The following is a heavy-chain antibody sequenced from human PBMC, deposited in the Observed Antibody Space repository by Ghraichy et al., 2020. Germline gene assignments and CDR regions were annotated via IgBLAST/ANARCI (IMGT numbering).Heavy chain of an antibody. CDR3: ATLNSGYSSSWSSY. V-gene: IGHV4-34*01. Sequence: SETLSLTCAVYGGSFSGYYWSWIRQPPGKGLEWIGEINHSGSNNYNPSLKSRVTISVDTSKNQFSLKLSSVTAADTAVYYCATLNSGYSSSWSSYWGQGTLVTVSS. D-gene: IGHD6-13*01. J-gene: IGHJ4*02. CDR2: INHSGSN. CDR1: GGSFSGYY.